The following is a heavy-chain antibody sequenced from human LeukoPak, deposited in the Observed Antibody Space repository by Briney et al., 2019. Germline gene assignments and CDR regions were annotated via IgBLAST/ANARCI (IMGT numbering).Heavy chain of an antibody. V-gene: IGHV4-59*01. D-gene: IGHD3-10*01. Sequence: PSETLSLTCTVSGGSISSYFWSWIRQPPGKGLEWIGYIPYSGRTNYNPSLKSRVTISADTSKNQFSLKLSSVTAADTAVYYCARENTYYYTDYYYYGMDVWGQGTTVTVSS. J-gene: IGHJ6*02. CDR1: GGSISSYF. CDR3: ARENTYYYTDYYYYGMDV. CDR2: IPYSGRT.